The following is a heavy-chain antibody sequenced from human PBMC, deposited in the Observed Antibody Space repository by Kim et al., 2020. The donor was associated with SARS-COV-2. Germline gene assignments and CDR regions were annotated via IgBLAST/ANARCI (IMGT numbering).Heavy chain of an antibody. CDR2: ISWNSGSI. CDR3: AKDIGPMVRGPMGDY. CDR1: GFTFDDYA. V-gene: IGHV3-9*01. D-gene: IGHD3-10*01. Sequence: GGSLRLSCAASGFTFDDYAMHWVRQAPGKGLEWVSGISWNSGSIGYADSVKGRFTISRDNAKNSLYLQMNSLRAEDTALYYCAKDIGPMVRGPMGDYWGQGTLVTVSS. J-gene: IGHJ4*02.